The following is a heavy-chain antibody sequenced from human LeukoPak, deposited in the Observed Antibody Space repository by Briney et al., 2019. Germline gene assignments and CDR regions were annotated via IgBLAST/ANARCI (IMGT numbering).Heavy chain of an antibody. Sequence: SETLSLTCTVSGGSISSYYWSWIRQPPGKGLEWIGYIYYNGSTNYNPSLKSRVTISVDTSKNQFSLKLSSVTAADTAVYYCARETTYYDSSGYYRVAWFDPWGQGTLVTVSS. D-gene: IGHD3-22*01. CDR1: GGSISSYY. V-gene: IGHV4-59*01. CDR2: IYYNGST. J-gene: IGHJ5*02. CDR3: ARETTYYDSSGYYRVAWFDP.